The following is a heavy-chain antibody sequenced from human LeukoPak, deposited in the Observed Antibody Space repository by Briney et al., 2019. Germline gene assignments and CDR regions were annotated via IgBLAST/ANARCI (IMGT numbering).Heavy chain of an antibody. Sequence: ASVKVSCKASGYTFTGYYMHWVRQAPGQGLEWMGIINPSGGSTSYAQKFQGRVTTTRDTSTSTVYMELSSLRSEDTAVYYCARDNIAVAGIDIWGQGTTVTVSS. CDR1: GYTFTGYY. V-gene: IGHV1-46*01. J-gene: IGHJ6*02. CDR3: ARDNIAVAGIDI. CDR2: INPSGGST. D-gene: IGHD6-19*01.